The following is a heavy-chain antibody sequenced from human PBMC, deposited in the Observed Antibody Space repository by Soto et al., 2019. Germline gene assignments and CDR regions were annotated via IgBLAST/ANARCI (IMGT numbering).Heavy chain of an antibody. CDR1: GYSISSGYY. V-gene: IGHV4-38-2*01. D-gene: IGHD3-22*01. CDR3: ASLNYYDSSGYYYGLLDALEI. J-gene: IGHJ3*02. CDR2: IYHSGST. Sequence: SETLSLTCAVSGYSISSGYYWGWIRQPPGKGLEWIGSIYHSGSTYYNPSLKSRVTISVDTSKNQFSLKLSSVTAAYTAVYYCASLNYYDSSGYYYGLLDALEICGQGTMDTVS.